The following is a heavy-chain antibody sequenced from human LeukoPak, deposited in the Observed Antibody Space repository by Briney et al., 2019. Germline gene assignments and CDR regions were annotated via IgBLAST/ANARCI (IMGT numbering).Heavy chain of an antibody. J-gene: IGHJ4*02. D-gene: IGHD3-3*01. CDR3: ARDFSGYYPYYFDY. Sequence: TGGSLRLSCAASGFTFSSYAMHWVRQAPGKGLEWVAVISYDGSNKYYADSVKGRFTISRDNSKSTLNLQMNSLRAGDTAVYYCARDFSGYYPYYFDYWGQGTLVTVSS. CDR1: GFTFSSYA. CDR2: ISYDGSNK. V-gene: IGHV3-30-3*01.